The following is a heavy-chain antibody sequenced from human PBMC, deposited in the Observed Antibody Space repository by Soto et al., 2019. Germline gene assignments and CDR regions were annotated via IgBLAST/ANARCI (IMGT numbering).Heavy chain of an antibody. CDR3: ARDNDILTGYYDY. V-gene: IGHV3-48*03. D-gene: IGHD3-9*01. J-gene: IGHJ4*02. Sequence: EVQLVESGGGLVQPGGSLRLSCAASGFTFSSYEMNWVRQAPGKGLEWVSYISSSGSTIYYADSVKGRFTLSRDNAKNSLYLQMNSLRAEDTAVYYCARDNDILTGYYDYWGQGTLVTVSS. CDR1: GFTFSSYE. CDR2: ISSSGSTI.